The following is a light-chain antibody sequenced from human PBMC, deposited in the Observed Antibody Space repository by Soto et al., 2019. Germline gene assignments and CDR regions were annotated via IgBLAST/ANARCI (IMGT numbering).Light chain of an antibody. CDR2: DTS. CDR1: QSISSSY. CDR3: QQYNNWPPIT. Sequence: ITRNLATQSLNPGERATLSCRASQSISSSYLAWYQQKPGQTPRLLIYDTSTRATGVPDRFSGSGSGTEFTLTISSLQSEDFAVYYCQQYNNWPPITFGQGTRLEIK. V-gene: IGKV3-15*01. J-gene: IGKJ5*01.